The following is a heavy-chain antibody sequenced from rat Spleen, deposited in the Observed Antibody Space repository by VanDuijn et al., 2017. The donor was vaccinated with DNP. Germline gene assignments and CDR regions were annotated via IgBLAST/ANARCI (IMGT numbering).Heavy chain of an antibody. Sequence: EVQLVESGGGLVQPGRSLKLSCAASGFSFSDYYMAWVRQAPTKGLQWVAYIRYDGGSTYYPDSVKGRFTISRDNAKNTLYLQMHSLRSEDTATYYCVRVRSTGIDFGLDAWGQGTAVTVSS. V-gene: IGHV5-20*01. CDR1: GFSFSDYY. J-gene: IGHJ4*01. D-gene: IGHD1-9*01. CDR3: VRVRSTGIDFGLDA. CDR2: IRYDGGST.